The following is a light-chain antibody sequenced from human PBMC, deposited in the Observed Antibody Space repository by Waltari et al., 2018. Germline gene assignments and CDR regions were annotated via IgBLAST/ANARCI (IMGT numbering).Light chain of an antibody. CDR1: QRVLYSSNNKNY. J-gene: IGKJ1*01. CDR3: QQYYSSLSWT. Sequence: DIVMTQSPDSLAVSLGERATINCKSSQRVLYSSNNKNYLAWYQQKPGLPPKLLIDWASTRESGVPDRFRGSGSGTDFTLTISSLQAEDVAVYYCQQYYSSLSWTFGQGTKVEIK. V-gene: IGKV4-1*01. CDR2: WAS.